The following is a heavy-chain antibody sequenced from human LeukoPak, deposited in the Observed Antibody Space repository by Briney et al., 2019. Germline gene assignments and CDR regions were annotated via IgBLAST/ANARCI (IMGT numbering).Heavy chain of an antibody. Sequence: GGSLRLSCAASGFIFSSYAMSWVRQAPGKGLEWVSSISSSSSYLYYADSVKRRFTISRDNVKNSLYLQMNSLRAEDTAVYSCASSMVRGVISIRDYHYMDVWGKGTTVTVSS. J-gene: IGHJ6*03. CDR2: ISSSSSYL. D-gene: IGHD3-10*01. V-gene: IGHV3-21*01. CDR3: ASSMVRGVISIRDYHYMDV. CDR1: GFIFSSYA.